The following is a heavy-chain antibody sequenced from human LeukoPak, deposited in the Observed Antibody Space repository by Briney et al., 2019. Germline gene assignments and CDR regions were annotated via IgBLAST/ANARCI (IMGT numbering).Heavy chain of an antibody. CDR2: IWYDGSNK. J-gene: IGHJ5*02. D-gene: IGHD4-11*01. CDR1: GFTFSSYG. V-gene: IGHV3-33*06. CDR3: AKEEVSDYLDP. Sequence: PGGSLRFSCAASGFTFSSYGMHWVRQAPGKGLEWVAVIWYDGSNKYYADSVKGRFTISRDNSKNTLYLQMNSLRAEDTAVYYCAKEEVSDYLDPWGQGTLVTVSS.